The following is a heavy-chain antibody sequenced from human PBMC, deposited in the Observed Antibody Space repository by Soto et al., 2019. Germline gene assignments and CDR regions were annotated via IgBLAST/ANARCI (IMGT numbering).Heavy chain of an antibody. J-gene: IGHJ5*02. CDR3: ARGIATGQLDP. V-gene: IGHV1-3*01. Sequence: QVQLVQSGAEVKKPGASVKISCKASGYTFTRYTMNWVRQAPGQRLEWMGWINPDNGNTKSSQKFPDRVIITRDTIASTAYMDLSSLRSEVTAVYYCARGIATGQLDPWGQGTLVTVSS. CDR1: GYTFTRYT. CDR2: INPDNGNT. D-gene: IGHD2-15*01.